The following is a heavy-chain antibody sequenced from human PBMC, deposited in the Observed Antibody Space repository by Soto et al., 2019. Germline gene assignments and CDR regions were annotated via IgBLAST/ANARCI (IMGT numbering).Heavy chain of an antibody. J-gene: IGHJ4*02. V-gene: IGHV4-59*06. CDR2: IYYSGST. CDR1: GGSIISYY. D-gene: IGHD5-18*01. Sequence: SETLSLTCTVSGGSIISYYWSWIRQHPGKGLEWIGYIYYSGSTYYNPSLKSRVTISVDTSKNQFSLKLSSVTAADTAVYYCARSGYSYGPNPLLYWGQGTLVTVSS. CDR3: ARSGYSYGPNPLLY.